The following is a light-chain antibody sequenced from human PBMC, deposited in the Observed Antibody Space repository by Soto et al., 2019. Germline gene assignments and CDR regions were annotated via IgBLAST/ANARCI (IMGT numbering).Light chain of an antibody. CDR3: QHRFNWPWT. J-gene: IGKJ1*01. V-gene: IGKV3-11*01. Sequence: EIVLTQSPATLSVSPGEGVTLSCRASQSIGTYLAWYRQKPGQAPRLLIYDTSNRATGTPDRFSGSGSGTDFTLTISSLEPEDFAVYYCQHRFNWPWTFGQGTKVEIK. CDR1: QSIGTY. CDR2: DTS.